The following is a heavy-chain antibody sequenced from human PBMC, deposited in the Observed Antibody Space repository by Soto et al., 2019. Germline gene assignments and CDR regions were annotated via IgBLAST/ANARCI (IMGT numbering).Heavy chain of an antibody. CDR2: ITSTGDRI. CDR1: GFIFHDYA. D-gene: IGHD3-9*01. CDR3: AKVTGHYPWGFDF. Sequence: PGVSLRLSCAASGFIFHDYAMSWVRQAPGKGLDWVALITSTGDRIYYADFVKGRFTISRDNSNKTLYLQISSLGAGDSATYYCAKVTGHYPWGFDFWGRGTLVTVSS. J-gene: IGHJ4*02. V-gene: IGHV3-23*01.